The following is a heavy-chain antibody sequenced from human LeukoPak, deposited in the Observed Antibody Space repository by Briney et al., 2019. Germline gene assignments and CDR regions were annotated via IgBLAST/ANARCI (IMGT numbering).Heavy chain of an antibody. Sequence: ASVKVSCKASGYTFTSYYMHWVRQAPGQGLEWMGVINPSGGSTSYAQKFQGRVTMTRDTSTSTVYMELSSLRSEDTAVYYCARDLSSRLPFDYWGQGTLVTVSS. J-gene: IGHJ4*02. CDR1: GYTFTSYY. CDR2: INPSGGST. CDR3: ARDLSSRLPFDY. D-gene: IGHD2-15*01. V-gene: IGHV1-46*01.